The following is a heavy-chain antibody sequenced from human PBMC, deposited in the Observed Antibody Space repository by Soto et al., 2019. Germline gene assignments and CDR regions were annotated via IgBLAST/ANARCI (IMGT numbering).Heavy chain of an antibody. Sequence: SETLSLTCAVSGGSIISGGYSWSWIRQPPGKGLEWIGYIYHSGSTYYNPSLKSRVTISVDRSKNQFSLKLSSVTAADTAVYYCARVPSPWGQGTLVTVPQ. CDR3: ARVPSP. J-gene: IGHJ5*02. CDR1: GGSIISGGYS. CDR2: IYHSGST. V-gene: IGHV4-30-2*01.